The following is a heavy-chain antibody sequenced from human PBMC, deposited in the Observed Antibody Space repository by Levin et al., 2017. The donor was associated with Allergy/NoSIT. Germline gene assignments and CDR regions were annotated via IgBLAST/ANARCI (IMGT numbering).Heavy chain of an antibody. Sequence: PGGSRRLSCAASGFTFDDYAMHWVRQAPGKGLEWVSGISWNSGSIGYADSVKGRFTISRDNAKNSLYLQMNSLRAEDTALYYCAKDRGPYGDYVDYWGQGTLVTVSS. D-gene: IGHD4-17*01. CDR3: AKDRGPYGDYVDY. V-gene: IGHV3-9*01. CDR1: GFTFDDYA. CDR2: ISWNSGSI. J-gene: IGHJ4*02.